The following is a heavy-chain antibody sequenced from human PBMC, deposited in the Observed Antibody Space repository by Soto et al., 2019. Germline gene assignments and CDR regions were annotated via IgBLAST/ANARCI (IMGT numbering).Heavy chain of an antibody. J-gene: IGHJ6*02. Sequence: QVQLQESGPGLVKPSETLSLTCTVSGGSVSSGSYYWSWIRQPPGKGLDWLGYIYYSGSTNYNPSLKSRVTISVDTSKNQFSLKLSSVTAADTAVYYCARRPYYYYGMDVWGQGTTVTVSS. CDR2: IYYSGST. CDR3: ARRPYYYYGMDV. CDR1: GGSVSSGSYY. V-gene: IGHV4-61*01.